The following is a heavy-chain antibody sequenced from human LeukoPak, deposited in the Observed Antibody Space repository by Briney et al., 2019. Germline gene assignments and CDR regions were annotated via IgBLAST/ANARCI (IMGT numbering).Heavy chain of an antibody. CDR1: GFIFSDYN. CDR2: IGTTGTKI. D-gene: IGHD4-17*01. CDR3: ARATGTLRVSNFRAGREHFYYSMDL. V-gene: IGHV3-48*01. Sequence: GGSLRLSCVASGFIFSDYNMNWVRQAPGKGLEWVSYIGTTGTKIYYAESVKGRFTISRDNAKNSLYLQMSSLRAEDTAVYYCARATGTLRVSNFRAGREHFYYSMDLWGKGTAVTVSS. J-gene: IGHJ6*03.